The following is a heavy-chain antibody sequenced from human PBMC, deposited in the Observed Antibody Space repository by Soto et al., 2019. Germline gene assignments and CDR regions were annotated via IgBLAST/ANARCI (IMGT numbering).Heavy chain of an antibody. CDR2: FNPMSGST. D-gene: IGHD6-13*01. Sequence: QVQLVQSGAEVKKPGASVKISCKTSGYIFINYYIHWVRQAPGQGLEWVAVFNPMSGSTTYAQNLQGRVTVTSDTCTSTVYMELSSLISEDTAVYYCARDLAAANYGGQGTLLPASP. V-gene: IGHV1-46*04. CDR1: GYIFINYY. CDR3: ARDLAAANY. J-gene: IGHJ4*02.